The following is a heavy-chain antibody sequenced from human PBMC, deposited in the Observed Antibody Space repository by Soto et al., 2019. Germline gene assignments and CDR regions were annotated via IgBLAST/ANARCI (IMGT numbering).Heavy chain of an antibody. CDR3: ARRHLSHYSFDY. J-gene: IGHJ4*02. CDR1: GGSISPYY. Sequence: SETLSLTCNVSGGSISPYYWSWIRQPPGKGLEWIGYISYSGSTNYNPSLRGRVTISVDTSKSQFSLKLASLTAADTAMYFCARRHLSHYSFDYWGQGTLVTVSS. CDR2: ISYSGST. V-gene: IGHV4-59*08. D-gene: IGHD6-19*01.